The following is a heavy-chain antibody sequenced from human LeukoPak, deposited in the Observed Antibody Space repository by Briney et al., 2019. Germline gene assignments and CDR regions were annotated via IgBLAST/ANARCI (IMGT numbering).Heavy chain of an antibody. CDR2: IDYSGST. D-gene: IGHD6-13*01. CDR3: AKGGAAAGTAGDWYFDL. J-gene: IGHJ2*01. Sequence: SETLSLTCTVSGGSISNFYWNWIRQPPGKGLEWIGYIDYSGSTNYNPSLKSRLTISIDTSKNHFSLQLSSVTAADTAVYYCAKGGAAAGTAGDWYFDLWGQGTLVTVSS. CDR1: GGSISNFY. V-gene: IGHV4-59*01.